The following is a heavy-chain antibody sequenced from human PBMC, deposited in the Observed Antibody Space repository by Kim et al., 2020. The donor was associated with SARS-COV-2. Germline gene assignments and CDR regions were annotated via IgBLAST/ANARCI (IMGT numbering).Heavy chain of an antibody. V-gene: IGHV3-30*07. CDR3: AGGGTMLDDAFDI. J-gene: IGHJ3*02. D-gene: IGHD3-10*01. Sequence: ADAVKDRFPMSRDNSNNKLYLQRNSLGAEDTAVYYCAGGGTMLDDAFDIWGQGTMVTVSS.